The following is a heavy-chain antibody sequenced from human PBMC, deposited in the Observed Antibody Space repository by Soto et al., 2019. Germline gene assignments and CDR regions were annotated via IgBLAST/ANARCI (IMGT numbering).Heavy chain of an antibody. CDR2: INTGNGGT. CDR1: GYASTTYP. V-gene: IGHV1-3*04. J-gene: IGHJ4*02. D-gene: IGHD6-6*01. CDR3: TRDNNGLVDF. Sequence: GASVKVSCQASGYASTTYPIHWVRQAPGQGLEWMGWINTGNGGTISSQRFQGRVTTSRDTSASTASMELSSLRSEDTAVYYCTRDNNGLVDFWGPGTLNTFSS.